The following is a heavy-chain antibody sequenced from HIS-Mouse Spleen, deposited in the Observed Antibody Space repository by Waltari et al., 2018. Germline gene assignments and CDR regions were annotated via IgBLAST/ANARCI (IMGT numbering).Heavy chain of an antibody. CDR3: AREIPYSSSWYDWYFDL. V-gene: IGHV4-39*07. CDR2: IYYSGST. D-gene: IGHD6-13*01. CDR1: GGSIRRSRYY. J-gene: IGHJ2*01. Sequence: QLQLQESGPGLVKPSETLSLTCTVPGGSIRRSRYYWGGIGQPPGKGLAWIGSIYYSGSTYYNPSLKSRVTISVDTSKNQFSLKLSSVTAADTAVYYCAREIPYSSSWYDWYFDLWGRGTLVTVSS.